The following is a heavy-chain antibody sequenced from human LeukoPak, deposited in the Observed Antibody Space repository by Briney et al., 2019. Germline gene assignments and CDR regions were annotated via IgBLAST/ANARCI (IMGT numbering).Heavy chain of an antibody. V-gene: IGHV3-21*01. Sequence: GGSLRLSCAASGFTFSTYAMSWVRQAPGKGLEWVSSISSSSSYIYYADSVKGRFTISRDNAKNSLYLQMNSLRAEDTAVYYCARDPVFPVVPAATSCGMDVWGKGTTVTVSS. CDR3: ARDPVFPVVPAATSCGMDV. CDR2: ISSSSSYI. CDR1: GFTFSTYA. D-gene: IGHD2-2*01. J-gene: IGHJ6*04.